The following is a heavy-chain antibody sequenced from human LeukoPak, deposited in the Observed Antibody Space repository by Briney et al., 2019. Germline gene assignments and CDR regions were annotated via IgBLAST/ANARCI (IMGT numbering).Heavy chain of an antibody. CDR1: GFTVSSNY. CDR3: ARDRLRSYYYGMDV. V-gene: IGHV3-53*01. D-gene: IGHD3-3*01. J-gene: IGHJ6*02. CDR2: IYSGGST. Sequence: SGGSLRLSCAASGFTVSSNYMSWVRQAPEKGLEWVSVIYSGGSTYYADSVKGRFTISRDNSKNTLHLQMNSLRAEDTAVYYCARDRLRSYYYGMDVWGQGTTVTVSS.